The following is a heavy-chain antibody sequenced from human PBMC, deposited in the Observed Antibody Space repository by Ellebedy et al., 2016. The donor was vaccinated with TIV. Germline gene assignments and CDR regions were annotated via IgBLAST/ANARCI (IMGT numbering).Heavy chain of an antibody. V-gene: IGHV3-23*01. CDR2: VGESDGRT. J-gene: IGHJ4*01. CDR1: GFTFSDYV. Sequence: PGGSLRLSCAASGFTFSDYVMAWVRQVPGKGLEWVSAVGESDGRTFYADSVKGRFPISRDNFQNTLFLHMHSLTAGDTAVYYCTKRADNWGFFDYWGHGTLVTVSS. D-gene: IGHD1-1*01. CDR3: TKRADNWGFFDY.